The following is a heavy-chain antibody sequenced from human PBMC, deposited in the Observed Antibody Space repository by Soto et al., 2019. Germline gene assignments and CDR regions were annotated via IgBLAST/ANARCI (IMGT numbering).Heavy chain of an antibody. Sequence: SVKVSCKASGGTFSSYTISWVRQAPGQGLEWMGRIIPILGIANYAQKFQGRVTITADKSTSTAYMELSSLRSEDTAVYYCAKENGYSSSWFEFDYWGQGTLDTVSS. V-gene: IGHV1-69*04. D-gene: IGHD6-13*01. CDR2: IIPILGIA. CDR1: GGTFSSYT. J-gene: IGHJ4*02. CDR3: AKENGYSSSWFEFDY.